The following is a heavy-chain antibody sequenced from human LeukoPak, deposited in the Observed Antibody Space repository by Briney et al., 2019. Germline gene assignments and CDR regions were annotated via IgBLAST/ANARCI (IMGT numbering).Heavy chain of an antibody. V-gene: IGHV3-7*03. Sequence: GGSLRLSCAASGFTSNNYYMSWVRQAPGKGLEWVANIRQDGGDRNYVDSVKGRLTISRDNVKNLMFLQMNSLRVEDTAVYYCARAGVYNNNRYWFDSWGQGTLVTVSS. J-gene: IGHJ5*01. CDR3: ARAGVYNNNRYWFDS. D-gene: IGHD1-14*01. CDR2: IRQDGGDR. CDR1: GFTSNNYY.